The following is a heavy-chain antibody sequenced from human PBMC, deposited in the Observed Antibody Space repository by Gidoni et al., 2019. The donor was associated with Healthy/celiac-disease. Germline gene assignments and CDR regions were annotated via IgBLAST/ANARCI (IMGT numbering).Heavy chain of an antibody. Sequence: QVQLQQWGAGLLKPSETLSLTCAVYGGSFSGYYWSWICQPPGTGQEWIGEINHSGSTNYNPSLKSRVTISVDTSKNQFSLKLSSVTAADTAVYYCARLGDYVIDYWGQGTLVTVSS. D-gene: IGHD4-17*01. CDR3: ARLGDYVIDY. CDR2: INHSGST. J-gene: IGHJ4*02. CDR1: GGSFSGYY. V-gene: IGHV4-34*01.